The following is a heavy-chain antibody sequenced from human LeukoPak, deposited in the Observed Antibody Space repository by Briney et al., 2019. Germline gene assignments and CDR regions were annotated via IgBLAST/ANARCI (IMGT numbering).Heavy chain of an antibody. CDR3: ARDGVGIVVVPAEDWFDP. D-gene: IGHD2-2*01. V-gene: IGHV1-2*02. Sequence: ASVKVSCKASGYSFTGYYMHRERQAPGQGLEWMGWINPNSGGTNYAQKFQGRVTMTRDTSISTAYMELSRLRSDDTAVYYCARDGVGIVVVPAEDWFDPWGQGTLVTVSS. CDR2: INPNSGGT. CDR1: GYSFTGYY. J-gene: IGHJ5*02.